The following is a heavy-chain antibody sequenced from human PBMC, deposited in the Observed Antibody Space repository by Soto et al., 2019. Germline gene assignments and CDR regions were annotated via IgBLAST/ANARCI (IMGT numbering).Heavy chain of an antibody. D-gene: IGHD2-8*01. J-gene: IGHJ4*02. V-gene: IGHV3-23*01. Sequence: GGSLRLSCAASGFTFSSYAMSWVRQAPGKGLEWVSAISGSGGSTYYADSVKGRFTISRDNSKNTLYLQMNSLRAEDTAVYYCAKVWLYCTNGVRYNFDYWGQGTLVTVSS. CDR2: ISGSGGST. CDR3: AKVWLYCTNGVRYNFDY. CDR1: GFTFSSYA.